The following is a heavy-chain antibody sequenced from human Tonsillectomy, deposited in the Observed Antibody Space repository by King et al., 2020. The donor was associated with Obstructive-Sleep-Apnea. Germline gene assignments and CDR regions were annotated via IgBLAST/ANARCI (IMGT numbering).Heavy chain of an antibody. CDR3: ARDHGYSYGYIDYYFDY. D-gene: IGHD5-18*01. V-gene: IGHV3-30-3*01. CDR1: GFTFSNYA. J-gene: IGHJ4*02. CDR2: ISYDGSNK. Sequence: VQLVESGGGVVQPGRSLRISCAASGFTFSNYAMHWVRQAPGKGQEWVAMISYDGSNKYNADSVKGRFTISRADSKNTLYLQMNRLRAEDTAVYYCARDHGYSYGYIDYYFDYWGQGTLVTVSS.